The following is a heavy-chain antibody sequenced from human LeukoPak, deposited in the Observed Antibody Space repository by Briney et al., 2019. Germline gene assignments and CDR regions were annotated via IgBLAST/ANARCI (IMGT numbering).Heavy chain of an antibody. V-gene: IGHV1-8*03. Sequence: ASVKVSCKASGYTFTSYDINWVRQATGQGLEWMGWMNPNSGNTGYAQKFQGRVTITRNTSISTAYMELSSLRSEDTAVYYCARRMGYCSGGSCYSYWFDPWGQGTLVTVSS. J-gene: IGHJ5*02. D-gene: IGHD2-15*01. CDR3: ARRMGYCSGGSCYSYWFDP. CDR1: GYTFTSYD. CDR2: MNPNSGNT.